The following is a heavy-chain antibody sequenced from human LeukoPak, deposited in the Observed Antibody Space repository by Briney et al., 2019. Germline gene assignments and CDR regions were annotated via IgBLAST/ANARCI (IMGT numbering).Heavy chain of an antibody. CDR3: ARTIVGAAFDY. D-gene: IGHD1-26*01. CDR1: GXTFSNYW. V-gene: IGHV3-74*01. CDR2: IDGDGSST. J-gene: IGHJ4*02. Sequence: PGGSLRLSWAASGXTFSNYWVHWVRQAPGKGLVWVSRIDGDGSSTSYADSVKGRFTISRDNAKNTLYLQMTSLRAEDTAVYYCARTIVGAAFDYWGQGTLVTVSS.